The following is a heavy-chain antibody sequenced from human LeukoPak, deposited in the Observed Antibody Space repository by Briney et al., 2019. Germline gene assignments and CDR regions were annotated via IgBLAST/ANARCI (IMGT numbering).Heavy chain of an antibody. CDR2: IYSGGST. V-gene: IGHV3-53*01. CDR1: GFTVSSNY. J-gene: IGHJ4*02. D-gene: IGHD2-15*01. CDR3: ARGARGCTGDY. Sequence: GGSLRLSCAASGFTVSSNYMSWVRQAPGKGLEWVSVIYSGGSTYYADSVKGRFTISRDNSKNTLYLQMNSLRAEDTAVYYCARGARGCTGDYWGQGTLVTVSS.